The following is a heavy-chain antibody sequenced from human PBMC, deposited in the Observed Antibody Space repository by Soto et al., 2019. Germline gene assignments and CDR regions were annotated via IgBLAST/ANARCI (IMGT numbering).Heavy chain of an antibody. CDR3: ARIFDLVIVPAGYGMDV. Sequence: QVQLVQSGAEVRKPGSSVKVSCKASEDTFNSFGISWVRQAPGQGLEWVGGFSPFSAAPNVAKKFQGRVTITADKSTATAAMELSRLTSEDTAVYYCARIFDLVIVPAGYGMDVWGQGTSVSVSS. CDR1: EDTFNSFG. CDR2: FSPFSAAP. D-gene: IGHD3-3*01. J-gene: IGHJ6*02. V-gene: IGHV1-69*06.